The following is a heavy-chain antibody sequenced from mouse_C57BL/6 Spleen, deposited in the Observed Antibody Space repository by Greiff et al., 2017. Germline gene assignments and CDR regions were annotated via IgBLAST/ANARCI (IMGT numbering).Heavy chain of an antibody. Sequence: EVKLMESGPELVKPGASVKIPCKASGYTFTDYNMDWVKQSHGKSLEWIGDINPNNGGTIYNQKFKGKATLTADKSSSTAYMELRSLTSEDTAVYDCARRGYGSSVYYYAMDCWGQGTSVTVSS. J-gene: IGHJ4*01. D-gene: IGHD1-1*01. CDR1: GYTFTDYN. V-gene: IGHV1-18*01. CDR2: INPNNGGT. CDR3: ARRGYGSSVYYYAMDC.